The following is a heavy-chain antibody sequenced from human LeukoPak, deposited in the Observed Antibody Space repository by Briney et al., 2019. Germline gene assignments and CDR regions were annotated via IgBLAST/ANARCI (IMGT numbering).Heavy chain of an antibody. CDR3: ARDLAFPDYYDSSGPKGDY. J-gene: IGHJ4*02. CDR1: GGTFSSYA. V-gene: IGHV1-69*04. Sequence: ASVKVSCKASGGTFSSYAISWVRQAPGQGLEWMGRITPILGIANYAQKFQGRVTITADKSTSTAYMELSSLRSEDTAVYYCARDLAFPDYYDSSGPKGDYWGQGTLVTVSS. D-gene: IGHD3-22*01. CDR2: ITPILGIA.